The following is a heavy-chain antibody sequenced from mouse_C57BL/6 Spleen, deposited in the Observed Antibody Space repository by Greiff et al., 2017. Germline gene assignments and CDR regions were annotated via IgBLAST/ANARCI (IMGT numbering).Heavy chain of an antibody. J-gene: IGHJ3*01. Sequence: EVNLVESGGGLVQPGGSLSLSCAASGFTFTDYYMSWVRQPPGKALEWLGFIRNKANGYTTEYSASVKGRFTISRDNSQSILYLQMNALRAEDSATYYCARSDGYYVGFAYWGQGTLVTVSA. CDR3: ARSDGYYVGFAY. V-gene: IGHV7-3*01. CDR2: IRNKANGYTT. D-gene: IGHD2-3*01. CDR1: GFTFTDYY.